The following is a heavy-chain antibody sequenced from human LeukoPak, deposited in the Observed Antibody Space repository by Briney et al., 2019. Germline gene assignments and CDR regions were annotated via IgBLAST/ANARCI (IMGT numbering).Heavy chain of an antibody. Sequence: EASVKVSCKASGGTFSSYAISWVRQAPGQGLEWMGGIIPIFGTANYAQKFQGRDTITTDESTSTAYMELSSLRSEDTAVYYCARGKHRKYYYDSSGYYYALDYWGQGTLVTVSS. CDR3: ARGKHRKYYYDSSGYYYALDY. J-gene: IGHJ4*02. CDR2: IIPIFGTA. D-gene: IGHD3-22*01. V-gene: IGHV1-69*05. CDR1: GGTFSSYA.